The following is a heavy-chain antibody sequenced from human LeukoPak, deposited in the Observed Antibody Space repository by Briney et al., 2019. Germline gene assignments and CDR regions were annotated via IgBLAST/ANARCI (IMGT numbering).Heavy chain of an antibody. CDR2: ISYHGSNK. Sequence: AGGSLRLSCAASGFTFSNYAMHWVRQAPGKGLEWVAVISYHGSNKYYADSVKGRFTISRDNSKNTLYLQMNSLRAEDTAVYYCARDQFKTDCSSTSCPPSTWGQGTLVTVSS. D-gene: IGHD2-2*01. CDR1: GFTFSNYA. V-gene: IGHV3-30*01. J-gene: IGHJ5*02. CDR3: ARDQFKTDCSSTSCPPST.